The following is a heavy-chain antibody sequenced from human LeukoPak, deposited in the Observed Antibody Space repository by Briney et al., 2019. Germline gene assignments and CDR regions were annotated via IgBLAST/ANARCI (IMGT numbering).Heavy chain of an antibody. D-gene: IGHD4-17*01. V-gene: IGHV4-4*07. Sequence: SETLSLTCTVSGGSITGYYWTWIRQPAGKGLEWIGRVSDTGRAYYNPSLERRVTISLDTSNNRFSLKVTSVTAADTAVYYCARHGSDYGRFDSWGRGTLVTVSS. CDR2: VSDTGRA. CDR1: GGSITGYY. CDR3: ARHGSDYGRFDS. J-gene: IGHJ4*02.